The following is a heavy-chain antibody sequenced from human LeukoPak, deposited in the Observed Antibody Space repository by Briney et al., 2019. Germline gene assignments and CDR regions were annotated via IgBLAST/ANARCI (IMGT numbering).Heavy chain of an antibody. CDR3: ATRIRYSNYVGGWFDP. D-gene: IGHD4-11*01. CDR2: FDPEDGET. V-gene: IGHV1-24*01. Sequence: ASVKVSCKVSGYTLTELSMHWVRQAPGKGLEWMGGFDPEDGETIYAQEFQGRVTMTEDTSTDTAYMELSSLRSEDTAVYYCATRIRYSNYVGGWFDPWGQGTLVTVSS. CDR1: GYTLTELS. J-gene: IGHJ5*02.